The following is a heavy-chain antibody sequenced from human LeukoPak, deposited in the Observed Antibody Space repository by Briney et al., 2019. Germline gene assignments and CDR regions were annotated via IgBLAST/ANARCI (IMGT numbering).Heavy chain of an antibody. CDR3: AKNPGYCSSTSCPLGFY. CDR1: GFTFSSYG. J-gene: IGHJ4*02. Sequence: PGGSLRLSCAASGFTFSSYGMSWVRQAPGKGLEWVSAISGSGGSTYYADSVKGRFTISRDNSKNTLYLRMNSLRAEDTAVYYCAKNPGYCSSTSCPLGFYWGQGTLVTVSS. D-gene: IGHD2-2*01. V-gene: IGHV3-23*01. CDR2: ISGSGGST.